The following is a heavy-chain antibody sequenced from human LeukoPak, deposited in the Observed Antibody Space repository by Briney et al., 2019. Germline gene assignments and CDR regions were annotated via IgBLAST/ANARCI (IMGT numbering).Heavy chain of an antibody. CDR2: INSSGGST. J-gene: IGHJ6*03. V-gene: IGHV1-46*03. Sequence: ASVKVSCKASGYIFTSYNMYWVRQAPGQGLEWMGIINSSGGSTNYAQKFQGRVTMTRDTSTSTVYMELSSLRSEDTAVYYCARDQGHRSYYYMDVWGKGTTVTVSS. CDR3: ARDQGHRSYYYMDV. CDR1: GYIFTSYN.